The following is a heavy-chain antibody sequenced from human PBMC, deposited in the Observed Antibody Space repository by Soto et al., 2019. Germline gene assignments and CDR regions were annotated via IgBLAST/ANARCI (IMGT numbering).Heavy chain of an antibody. CDR2: ISYDGDDK. Sequence: QVQLVESGGGVVQPGRSLRLSCAASGFAFSSYDMYWVRQVPGKGLEWVTLISYDGDDKSYADSVRGRFTISRDNSKNIMYLQLSSLRPEDTAVYYCASDFRLQLRNGWGQGTLVTVSS. V-gene: IGHV3-30*03. D-gene: IGHD2-2*01. CDR1: GFAFSSYD. CDR3: ASDFRLQLRNG. J-gene: IGHJ4*02.